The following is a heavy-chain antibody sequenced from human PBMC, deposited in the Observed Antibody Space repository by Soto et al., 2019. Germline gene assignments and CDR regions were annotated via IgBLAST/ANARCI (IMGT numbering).Heavy chain of an antibody. V-gene: IGHV3-23*01. D-gene: IGHD2-2*01. Sequence: DVQLLDSGGDLVQPGGSLRLSCAASGFIFSNYAMSWVRQAPGKGLEWVSSITSIVSGTNYADSVKGGFTICRDTAMSTLFLQMRSLRAEDTAIYYCVKSPASIKTFDYWGQGTLVTVSS. J-gene: IGHJ4*02. CDR2: ITSIVSGT. CDR1: GFIFSNYA. CDR3: VKSPASIKTFDY.